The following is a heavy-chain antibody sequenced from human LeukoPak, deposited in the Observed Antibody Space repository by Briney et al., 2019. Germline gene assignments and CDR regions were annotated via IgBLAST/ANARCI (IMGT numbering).Heavy chain of an antibody. CDR1: GGTFSSYA. CDR2: IIPIFGTA. CDR3: ARVRYCSSTSCYSGRYYYYYYMDV. D-gene: IGHD2-2*01. J-gene: IGHJ6*03. Sequence: SVKVSCKASGGTFSSYAISWVRQAPGQGLEWMGGIIPIFGTANYAQKLQGRVTITADESTSTAYMELSSLRSEDTAVYYCARVRYCSSTSCYSGRYYYYYYMDVWGKGTTVTVSS. V-gene: IGHV1-69*01.